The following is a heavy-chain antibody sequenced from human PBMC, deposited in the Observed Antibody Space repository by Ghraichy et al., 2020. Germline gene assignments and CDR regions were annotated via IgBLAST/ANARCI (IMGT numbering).Heavy chain of an antibody. V-gene: IGHV4-34*01. CDR2: INHSGST. D-gene: IGHD5-12*01. J-gene: IGHJ4*02. CDR3: ARALRSRRDLDY. CDR1: GGSFSGYY. Sequence: SETLSLTCAVYGGSFSGYYWSWIRQPPGKGLEWIGEINHSGSTNYNPSLKSRVTISVDTSKNQFSLKLSSVTAADTAVYYCARALRSRRDLDYWGQGTLVTVSS.